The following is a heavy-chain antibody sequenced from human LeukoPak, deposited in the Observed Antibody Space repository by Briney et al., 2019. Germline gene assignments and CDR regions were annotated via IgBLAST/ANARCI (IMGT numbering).Heavy chain of an antibody. CDR2: INHSGST. CDR3: ARGRMVRGGYRA. V-gene: IGHV4-34*01. CDR1: GGSISSYY. D-gene: IGHD3-10*01. J-gene: IGHJ5*02. Sequence: PSETLSLTCTVSGGSISSYYWSWIRQPPGKGLEWIGEINHSGSTNYNPSLKSRVTISVDTSKNQFSLKLSSVTAADTAVYYCARGRMVRGGYRAWGQGTLVTVSS.